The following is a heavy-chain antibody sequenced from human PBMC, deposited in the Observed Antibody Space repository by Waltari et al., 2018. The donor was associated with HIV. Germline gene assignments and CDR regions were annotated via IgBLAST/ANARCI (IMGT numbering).Heavy chain of an antibody. V-gene: IGHV3-30*18. J-gene: IGHJ3*01. CDR2: ILYDGSNK. CDR3: AKEIKDLMAFDV. D-gene: IGHD2-8*01. Sequence: QVELVESGGGVVQPGRSLRLSCAASGFTFSDYGMHWVRQAPGKGLEWVAVILYDGSNKAYEDSVKGRFTISRDNSKNTLYLQMNSLRPEDTAIYYCAKEIKDLMAFDVWGQGTMVTVSS. CDR1: GFTFSDYG.